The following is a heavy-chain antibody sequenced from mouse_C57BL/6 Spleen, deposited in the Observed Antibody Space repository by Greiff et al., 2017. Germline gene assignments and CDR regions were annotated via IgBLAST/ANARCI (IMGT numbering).Heavy chain of an antibody. CDR2: ISSGGSYT. CDR3: ARQTTQDYFDY. V-gene: IGHV5-6*01. CDR1: GFTFSSYG. J-gene: IGHJ2*01. Sequence: EVKLMESGGDLVKPGGSLKLSCAASGFTFSSYGMSWVRQTPDKRLEWVATISSGGSYTYYPDSVKGRFTISRDNAKNTLYLQMSRLTSEDTAMYYCARQTTQDYFDYWGQGTTLTVSS. D-gene: IGHD1-1*01.